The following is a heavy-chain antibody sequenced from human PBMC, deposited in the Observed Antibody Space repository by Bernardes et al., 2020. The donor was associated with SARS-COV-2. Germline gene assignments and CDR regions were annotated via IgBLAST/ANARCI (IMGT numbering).Heavy chain of an antibody. CDR2: ISAYNGNT. D-gene: IGHD3-3*01. V-gene: IGHV1-18*01. CDR1: GYTFTSYG. Sequence: ASVKVSCKASGYTFTSYGISWVRQAPGQGLEWMGWISAYNGNTNYAQKLQGRVTMTTDTSTSTAYMELRSLRSDDTAVYYCARAFTYYDFWSGYYPYYMDVWGKGTTVTVSS. J-gene: IGHJ6*03. CDR3: ARAFTYYDFWSGYYPYYMDV.